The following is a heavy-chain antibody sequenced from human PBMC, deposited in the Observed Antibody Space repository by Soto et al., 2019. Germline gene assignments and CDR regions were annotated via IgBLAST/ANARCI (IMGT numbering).Heavy chain of an antibody. J-gene: IGHJ6*02. CDR3: ASPPSSNRYYYGLDV. Sequence: QVQLVQSGAEVKKPGSSVKVSCKASGGSFSRYAISWVRQAPGQGLEWMGGIIPIFGTANYAQKFQGRVTITADESTSTAYMELSSLRSEDTAVFYCASPPSSNRYYYGLDVWGQGTTVTVSS. V-gene: IGHV1-69*12. CDR1: GGSFSRYA. CDR2: IIPIFGTA. D-gene: IGHD4-4*01.